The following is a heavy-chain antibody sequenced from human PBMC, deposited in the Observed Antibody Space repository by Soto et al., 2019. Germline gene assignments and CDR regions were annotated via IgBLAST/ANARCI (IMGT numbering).Heavy chain of an antibody. Sequence: GASVKVSCKASGYTFTGYYMHWVRQAPGQGLEWMGWINPNSGGTNYAQKFQGRVTMTGDTSISTAYMELSRLRSDDTAVYYCARSLRNGSGSYLFGYWGQGTLVTVSS. J-gene: IGHJ4*02. CDR3: ARSLRNGSGSYLFGY. CDR1: GYTFTGYY. CDR2: INPNSGGT. V-gene: IGHV1-2*02. D-gene: IGHD3-10*01.